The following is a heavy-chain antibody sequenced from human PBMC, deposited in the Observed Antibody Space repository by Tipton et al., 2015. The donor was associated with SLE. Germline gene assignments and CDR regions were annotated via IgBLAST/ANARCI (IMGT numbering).Heavy chain of an antibody. D-gene: IGHD3-10*01. CDR1: GFTFSSYW. CDR3: AREWRITSPRFDP. CDR2: IKQDGSEK. J-gene: IGHJ5*02. V-gene: IGHV3-7*01. Sequence: SLRLSCAASGFTFSSYWMSWVRQAPGKGLEWVANIKQDGSEKYYVDSVKGRFTISRDNAKNSLYLQMNSLRAEDTAVYYCAREWRITSPRFDPWGQGTLVTVSS.